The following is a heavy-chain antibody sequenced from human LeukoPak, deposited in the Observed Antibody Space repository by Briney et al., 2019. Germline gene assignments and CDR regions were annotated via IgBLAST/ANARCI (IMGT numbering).Heavy chain of an antibody. J-gene: IGHJ4*02. CDR2: ISYDGSNK. CDR3: AKDGLRLGELSY. V-gene: IGHV3-30*18. Sequence: PGGSLRLSCAASGFTFSSYGMHWVRQAPGKGLEWVAVISYDGSNKYYADSVKGRFTISRDNSKNTLYLQMNSLRAEDTAVYYCAKDGLRLGELSYWGQGTLATVSS. D-gene: IGHD3-16*02. CDR1: GFTFSSYG.